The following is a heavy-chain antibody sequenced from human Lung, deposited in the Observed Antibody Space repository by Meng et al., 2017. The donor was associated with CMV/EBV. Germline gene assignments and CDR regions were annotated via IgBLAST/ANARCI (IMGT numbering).Heavy chain of an antibody. CDR2: INPSSGGT. D-gene: IGHD3-10*01. V-gene: IGHV1-2*02. Sequence: ASXXVSXNASGHSFTDYYIHWVRQAPGQGLEWMGWINPSSGGTNYAENFQGRVTMTRDTSISTASMELNRLRSEDTAVYYCARDRFRTVRGLFAYWGQGTLVTVSS. J-gene: IGHJ4*02. CDR1: GHSFTDYY. CDR3: ARDRFRTVRGLFAY.